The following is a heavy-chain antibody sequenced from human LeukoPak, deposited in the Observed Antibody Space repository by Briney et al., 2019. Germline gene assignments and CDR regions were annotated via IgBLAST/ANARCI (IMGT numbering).Heavy chain of an antibody. D-gene: IGHD2-2*01. Sequence: GGSLRLSCAASGFTFSSYTMNWDRQAPGKGLEWVSYISSSSSTIYYADSVKGRFTISRDNAKNSLYLQMNSLRAEDTAVYYCARDHCSSTSCYFDYWGQGTLVTVSS. CDR1: GFTFSSYT. CDR2: ISSSSSTI. CDR3: ARDHCSSTSCYFDY. J-gene: IGHJ4*02. V-gene: IGHV3-48*01.